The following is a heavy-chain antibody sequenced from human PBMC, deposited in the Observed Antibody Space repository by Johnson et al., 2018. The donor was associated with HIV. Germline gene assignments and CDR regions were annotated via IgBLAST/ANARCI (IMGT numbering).Heavy chain of an antibody. CDR3: VKDRGSPGIPAAFDI. CDR1: GFTFNNAW. V-gene: IGHV3-15*01. Sequence: VQLVESGGGLVKPGGSLRLSCAASGFTFNNAWMNWVRQAPGKGLEWVGRIKSRTDGGTTDYAAPVKGRFTISRDDSKNTLYLQMNSLKTEDTAVYYCVKDRGSPGIPAAFDIWGQGTMVSVSS. CDR2: IKSRTDGGTT. D-gene: IGHD1-26*01. J-gene: IGHJ3*02.